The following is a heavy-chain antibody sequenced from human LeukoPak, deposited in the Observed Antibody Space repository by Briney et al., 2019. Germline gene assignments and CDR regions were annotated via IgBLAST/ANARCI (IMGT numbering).Heavy chain of an antibody. V-gene: IGHV4-39*07. CDR2: IYYSGST. Sequence: PSETLSLTCTVSGGSISSSSYYWGWIRQPPGKGLEWIGSIYYSGSTYYNPSLKSRATISVDTSKNQFSLKLSSVTAADTAVYYCAREIVDYYGSGSYSDYYYYYYMDVWGKGTTVTVSS. D-gene: IGHD3-10*01. CDR1: GGSISSSSYY. CDR3: AREIVDYYGSGSYSDYYYYYYMDV. J-gene: IGHJ6*03.